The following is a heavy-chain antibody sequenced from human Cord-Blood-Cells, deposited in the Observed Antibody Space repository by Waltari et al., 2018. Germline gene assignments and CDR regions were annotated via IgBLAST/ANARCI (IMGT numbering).Heavy chain of an antibody. CDR1: GYTFTSYA. CDR2: INAGNDNT. D-gene: IGHD2-15*01. V-gene: IGHV1-3*01. CDR3: AYCSGGSCYFDY. J-gene: IGHJ4*02. Sequence: QVQLVQSGAEVKKPGASVKVSCKASGYTFTSYAMHWVRQAPGQRLEWMGWINAGNDNTKYSQKFQGRVTITRDTSASTAYMELSSLRSEDTAVYYCAYCSGGSCYFDYWGQGTLVTVSS.